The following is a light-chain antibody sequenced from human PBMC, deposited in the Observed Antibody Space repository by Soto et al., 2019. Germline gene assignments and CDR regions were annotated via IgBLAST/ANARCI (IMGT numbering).Light chain of an antibody. CDR3: QQCKSYPPT. CDR2: KAS. Sequence: DIQMTQSPSTLSASVGDRVTITCRASQSISSWLAWYQQKPGKAPKVLIYKASNLQSGVPSRFSGSGSGTDFTLTIRSLQPDELATYDCQQCKSYPPTFGQGTTVDIK. CDR1: QSISSW. J-gene: IGKJ1*01. V-gene: IGKV1-5*03.